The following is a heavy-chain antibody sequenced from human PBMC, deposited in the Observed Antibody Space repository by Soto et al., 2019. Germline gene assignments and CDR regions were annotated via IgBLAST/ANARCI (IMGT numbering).Heavy chain of an antibody. CDR1: GYTFTIYG. J-gene: IGHJ5*02. CDR3: ARDGRGRVRFGLVWFDP. CDR2: ISAYNGNT. Sequence: GASVKVSCKASGYTFTIYGIIWVRQAPGQGLEWMGWISAYNGNTNYAQKLQGRVTMTTDTSTSTAYMELRSLRSDDTAVYYCARDGRGRVRFGLVWFDPWGQGTLVTVSS. V-gene: IGHV1-18*01. D-gene: IGHD3-10*01.